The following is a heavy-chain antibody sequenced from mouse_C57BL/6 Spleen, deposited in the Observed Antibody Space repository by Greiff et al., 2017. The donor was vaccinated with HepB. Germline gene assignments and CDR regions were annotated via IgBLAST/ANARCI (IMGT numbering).Heavy chain of an antibody. CDR2: IRLKSDNYAT. V-gene: IGHV6-3*01. CDR3: TRQLRAPSWFAY. Sequence: EVKLMESGGGLVQPGGSMKLSCVASGFTFSNYWMNWVRQSPEKGLEWVAQIRLKSDNYATHYAEAVKGRFTISRDDSKSSVYMQMNNLRAEDTGIYYCTRQLRAPSWFAYWGQGTLVTVSA. CDR1: GFTFSNYW. J-gene: IGHJ3*01. D-gene: IGHD3-2*02.